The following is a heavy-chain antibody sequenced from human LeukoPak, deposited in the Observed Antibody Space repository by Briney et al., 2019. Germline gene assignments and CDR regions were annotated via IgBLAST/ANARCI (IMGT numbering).Heavy chain of an antibody. CDR1: GFTFSSYA. CDR2: ISGSGGST. J-gene: IGHJ4*02. CDR3: ARDIYYDSSGYYGSVY. Sequence: GGSLRLSCAASGFTFSSYAMSWVRQAPGKGLEWVSVISGSGGSTYYADSVKGRFTISRDNAKNSLYLQMNSLRAEDTAVYYCARDIYYDSSGYYGSVYWGQGTLVTVSS. V-gene: IGHV3-23*01. D-gene: IGHD3-22*01.